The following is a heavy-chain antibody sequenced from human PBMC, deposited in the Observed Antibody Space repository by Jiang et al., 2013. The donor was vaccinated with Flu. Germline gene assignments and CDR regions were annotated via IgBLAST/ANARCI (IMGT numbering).Heavy chain of an antibody. V-gene: IGHV1-46*01. CDR3: ARDATYYYDSSGLQDLV. Sequence: CKASGYTFTSYYMHWVRQAPGQGLEWMGIINPSGGSTSYAQKFQGRVTMTRDTSTSTVYMELSSLRSEDTAVYYCARDATYYYDSSGLQDLVWGQGTLVTVSS. CDR1: GYTFTSYY. D-gene: IGHD3-22*01. J-gene: IGHJ4*02. CDR2: INPSGGST.